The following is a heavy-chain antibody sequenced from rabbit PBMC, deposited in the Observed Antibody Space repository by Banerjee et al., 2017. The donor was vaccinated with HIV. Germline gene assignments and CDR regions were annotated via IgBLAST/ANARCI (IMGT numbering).Heavy chain of an antibody. D-gene: IGHD4-2*01. CDR2: IVTGDDTT. J-gene: IGHJ4*01. CDR1: GFSFSNNA. V-gene: IGHV1S45*01. Sequence: QQQLEESGGGLVKPEGSLTLTCRASGFSFSNNAMCWVRQAPGKGLEWIGCIVTGDDTTYYASWAKGRFTISKSSSTTVTLQLNSLTAADTATYFCARGLYAGDGGAYFTLWGPGTLVTVS. CDR3: ARGLYAGDGGAYFTL.